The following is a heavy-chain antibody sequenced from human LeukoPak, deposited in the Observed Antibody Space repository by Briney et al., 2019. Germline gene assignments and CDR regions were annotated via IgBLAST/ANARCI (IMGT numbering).Heavy chain of an antibody. Sequence: SETLSLTCTVSGVSITTYYWSWIRQPPGKGLEYIGYIYYNGITNYNPSLKSRVTISVDTSKNQFSLKLSSVTAADTAVYYCARGYGSGSYVDYWGQGTLVTVSS. V-gene: IGHV4-59*08. D-gene: IGHD3-10*01. CDR1: GVSITTYY. CDR2: IYYNGIT. J-gene: IGHJ4*02. CDR3: ARGYGSGSYVDY.